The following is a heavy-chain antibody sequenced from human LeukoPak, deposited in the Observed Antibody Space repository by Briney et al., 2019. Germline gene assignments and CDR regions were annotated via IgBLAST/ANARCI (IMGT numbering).Heavy chain of an antibody. CDR3: ATDFNWAWNY. CDR1: GFRLSTYG. Sequence: PGGSLRLSCVASGFRLSTYGMHWVRQAPGKGLEWVSFIRNVGNDKYYAQSVKGRFTISRDDSKNTQYLQMNSLRGEDTAVYYCATDFNWAWNYWGQGTLVTVSS. V-gene: IGHV3-30*02. D-gene: IGHD7-27*01. J-gene: IGHJ4*02. CDR2: IRNVGNDK.